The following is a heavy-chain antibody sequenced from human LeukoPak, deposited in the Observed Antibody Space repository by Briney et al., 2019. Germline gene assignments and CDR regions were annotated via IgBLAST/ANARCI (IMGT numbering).Heavy chain of an antibody. D-gene: IGHD3-22*01. V-gene: IGHV1-69*05. CDR2: IIPIFGTA. Sequence: SVKVSCKASGGTFSSYAISWVRQAPGQGLEWMGRIIPIFGTANYAQKFQGRVTITTDESTSTAYMELSSLRSGDTAVYYCARGVDYYDSSGYPEYFQHWGQGTLVTVSS. CDR3: ARGVDYYDSSGYPEYFQH. CDR1: GGTFSSYA. J-gene: IGHJ1*01.